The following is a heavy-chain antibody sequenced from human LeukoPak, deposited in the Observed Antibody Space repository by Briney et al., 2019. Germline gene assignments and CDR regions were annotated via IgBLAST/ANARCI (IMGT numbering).Heavy chain of an antibody. CDR3: ATDGAGFDT. J-gene: IGHJ5*02. Sequence: PRGSLRLSCAASGFTFSSYSMNWVRQAPGKGLEWVSYISSSSTIYYADSVKGRFTISRDNAKKSLYLEMNNLRAEDTAVYYCATDGAGFDTWGQGVLVTVSS. CDR1: GFTFSSYS. V-gene: IGHV3-48*04. CDR2: ISSSSTI.